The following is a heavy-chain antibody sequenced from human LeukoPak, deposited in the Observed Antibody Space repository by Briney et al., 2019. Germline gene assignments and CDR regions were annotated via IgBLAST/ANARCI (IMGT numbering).Heavy chain of an antibody. Sequence: PSETLSLTCAVYGGSFSGYYWSWIRQPPGKGLEWIGEINHSGSTNYNPSLKSRVTISVDKSKNQFSLKLSSVTAADTAVYYCVRGQIFDYWGQGTLVTVSS. J-gene: IGHJ4*02. V-gene: IGHV4-34*01. CDR2: INHSGST. CDR3: VRGQIFDY. CDR1: GGSFSGYY.